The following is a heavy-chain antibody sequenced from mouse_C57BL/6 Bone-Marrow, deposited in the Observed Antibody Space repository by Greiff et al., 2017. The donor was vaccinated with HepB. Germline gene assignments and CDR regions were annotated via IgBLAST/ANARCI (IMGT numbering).Heavy chain of an antibody. CDR3: ASGWDYSFAY. CDR2: IYPGSGNT. Sequence: VQLQQSGAELVRPGASVKLSCKASGYTFTDYYINWVKQRPGKGLEWIGGIYPGSGNTYYNEKFKGKATLTAEKSSSTAYMQLSSLTSEDSAVYFCASGWDYSFAYWGQGTLLTVSA. CDR1: GYTFTDYY. V-gene: IGHV1-76*01. D-gene: IGHD1-1*01. J-gene: IGHJ3*01.